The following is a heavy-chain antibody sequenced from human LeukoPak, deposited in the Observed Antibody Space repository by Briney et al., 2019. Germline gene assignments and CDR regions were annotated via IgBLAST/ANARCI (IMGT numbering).Heavy chain of an antibody. J-gene: IGHJ4*02. V-gene: IGHV3-30*01. D-gene: IGHD1-26*01. Sequence: GRSLRLSCAASGFTFSSYAMNWVRQAPGKGLEWVAIISYDGSNKYYADSVKGRFTISRDNSKNTLYLQMNSLRAEDTAVYYCARFSLVGATPFDYWGQGTLVTVSS. CDR1: GFTFSSYA. CDR2: ISYDGSNK. CDR3: ARFSLVGATPFDY.